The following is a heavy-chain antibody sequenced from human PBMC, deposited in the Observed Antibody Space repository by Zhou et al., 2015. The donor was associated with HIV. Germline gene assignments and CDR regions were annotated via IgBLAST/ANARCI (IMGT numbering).Heavy chain of an antibody. CDR3: ARDPGHYYDSSGLFDY. CDR1: GYTFTGYY. D-gene: IGHD3-22*01. V-gene: IGHV1-2*02. J-gene: IGHJ4*02. Sequence: QVQLVQSGAEVKKPGASVKVSCKASGYTFTGYYMHWVRQAPGQGLEWMGWINPNSGGTNYAQKFQGRVTMTRDTSISTAYMELSRLRSDDTAVYYCARDPGHYYDSSGLFDYWGQGTLVTVSS. CDR2: INPNSGGT.